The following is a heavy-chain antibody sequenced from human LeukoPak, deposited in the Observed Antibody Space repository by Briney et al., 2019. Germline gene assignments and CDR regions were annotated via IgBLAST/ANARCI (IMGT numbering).Heavy chain of an antibody. Sequence: SETLSLTCAVSGGSVSGYYWSWIRQPPGKGPEWIGKISHSGSTNYNPSLKSRVTISVDTSTNQFSLDLSSVTAADTAVYYCARSANAFDIWGQGTMVTVSS. V-gene: IGHV4-34*01. CDR3: ARSANAFDI. CDR1: GGSVSGYY. CDR2: ISHSGST. J-gene: IGHJ3*02.